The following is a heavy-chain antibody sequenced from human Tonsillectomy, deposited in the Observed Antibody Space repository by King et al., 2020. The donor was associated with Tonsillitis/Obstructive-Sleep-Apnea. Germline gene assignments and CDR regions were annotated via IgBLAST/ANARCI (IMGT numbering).Heavy chain of an antibody. CDR2: IYHSGST. V-gene: IGHV4-4*02. J-gene: IGHJ4*02. CDR3: ARDLRGVTYYDFWSGTSNFDY. D-gene: IGHD3-3*01. CDR1: GGSISSSNW. Sequence: QLQESGPGLVKPSGTLSLTCAVSGGSISSSNWWSWVRQPPGKGLEWIGEIYHSGSTNYNPSLKSRVTISVDKSKNQFSLKLSSVTAADTAVYYCARDLRGVTYYDFWSGTSNFDYWGQGTLVTVSS.